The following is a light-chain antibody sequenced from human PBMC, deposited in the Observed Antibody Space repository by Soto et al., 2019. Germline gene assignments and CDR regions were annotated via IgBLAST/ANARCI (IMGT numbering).Light chain of an antibody. J-gene: IGLJ1*01. Sequence: QSVLTQPASVSGSPGQSITISCTVTSSDVGGYNYVSWYQQHPGKAPKLMIYEVSNRPSGVSNRSSGSKSGNTASLTISGLQAEDEADYYCSSYTSSTFYVFGTGTKVTLL. CDR1: SSDVGGYNY. CDR3: SSYTSSTFYV. CDR2: EVS. V-gene: IGLV2-14*01.